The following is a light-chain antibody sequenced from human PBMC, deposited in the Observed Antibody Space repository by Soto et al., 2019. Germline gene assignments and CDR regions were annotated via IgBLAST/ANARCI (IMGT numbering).Light chain of an antibody. V-gene: IGKV3-15*01. CDR2: GAS. Sequence: TLSVSPGERATLSCRASQSVSSNLAWYQQKXGXXXRXXXYGASTRATGIPARFSGSGYGTEFTLTISSLQSEDFAVYYCQQCKDWPLTFGGGTKVDI. CDR3: QQCKDWPLT. CDR1: QSVSSN. J-gene: IGKJ4*01.